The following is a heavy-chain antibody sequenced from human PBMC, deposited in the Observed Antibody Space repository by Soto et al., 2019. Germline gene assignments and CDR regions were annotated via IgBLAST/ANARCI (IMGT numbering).Heavy chain of an antibody. V-gene: IGHV4-4*07. CDR2: IYTSGST. Sequence: PSETLSLTCTVSGASISSYFWSWIRQPAGKGLEWIGRIYTSGSTDYNPSLESRVTMSVDTSKKQVSLKLTSVTAADTAVYYCAAICGSPSCYGTDVWGQGTSVTVSS. J-gene: IGHJ6*02. D-gene: IGHD2-2*01. CDR3: AAICGSPSCYGTDV. CDR1: GASISSYF.